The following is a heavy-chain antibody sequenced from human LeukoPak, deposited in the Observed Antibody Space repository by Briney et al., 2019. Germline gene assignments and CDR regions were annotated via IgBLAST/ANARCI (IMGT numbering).Heavy chain of an antibody. CDR3: ARTRGYSYGYVDY. CDR2: INHSGST. D-gene: IGHD5-18*01. J-gene: IGHJ4*02. Sequence: PSETLSLTCAVYGGSFSGYYWSWIRQPPGKGLEWIGEINHSGSTNYNPSLKSRVTISVDTSKNQFSLKLSSVTAADTAVYYCARTRGYSYGYVDYWGQGTLVTVSS. V-gene: IGHV4-34*01. CDR1: GGSFSGYY.